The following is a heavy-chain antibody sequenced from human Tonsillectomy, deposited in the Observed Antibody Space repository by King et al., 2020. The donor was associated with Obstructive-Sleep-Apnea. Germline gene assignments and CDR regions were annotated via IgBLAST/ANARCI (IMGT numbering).Heavy chain of an antibody. CDR3: VKLVVTTGDHLAHFDH. CDR2: IPGNGGTT. V-gene: IGHV3-64D*06. CDR1: GFTFSNYA. J-gene: IGHJ4*01. D-gene: IGHD4-23*01. Sequence: VQLVESGGGLVQPGGSLRLSCSASGFTFSNYAMHWVRQAPGKGLEYVSGIPGNGGTTFYADSVKGRFTISRDNSKNTLYLQMSSLRPEDTAVYHCVKLVVTTGDHLAHFDHWGHGTLVTISS.